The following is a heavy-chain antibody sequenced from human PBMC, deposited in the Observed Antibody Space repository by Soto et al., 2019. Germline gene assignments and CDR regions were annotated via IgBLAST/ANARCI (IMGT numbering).Heavy chain of an antibody. D-gene: IGHD1-26*01. CDR2: ISYDGSNK. Sequence: GGSLRLSCAASGFTFSSYAMHWVRQAPGKGLEWVAVISYDGSNKYYADSVKGRFTISRDNSKNTLYLQMNSLRAEDTAVYYCARDTPYSGSNYYYYGMDVWGQGTTVTVSS. V-gene: IGHV3-30-3*01. J-gene: IGHJ6*02. CDR3: ARDTPYSGSNYYYYGMDV. CDR1: GFTFSSYA.